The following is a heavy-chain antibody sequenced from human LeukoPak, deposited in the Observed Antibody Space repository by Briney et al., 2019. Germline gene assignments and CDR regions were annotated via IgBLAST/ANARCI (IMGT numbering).Heavy chain of an antibody. V-gene: IGHV1-24*01. CDR2: FDPEDGET. CDR1: GYTLTELS. Sequence: ASVKVSCKVSGYTLTELSMHWVRQAPGKGLEWMGGFDPEDGETIYAQKFQGRVTITRDTSASTAYMELSSLRSEDTAVYYCARERPNVVVPAASQNNWFDPWGQGTLVTVSS. D-gene: IGHD2-2*01. J-gene: IGHJ5*02. CDR3: ARERPNVVVPAASQNNWFDP.